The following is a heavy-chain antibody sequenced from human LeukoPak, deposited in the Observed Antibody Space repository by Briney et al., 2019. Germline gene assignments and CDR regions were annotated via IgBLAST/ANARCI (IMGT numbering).Heavy chain of an antibody. J-gene: IGHJ4*02. V-gene: IGHV4-59*08. CDR2: ILYSGRT. CDR1: GGSINNYY. Sequence: SETLSLTCTVSGGSINNYYWSWIRQPPGKGLEWIGYILYSGRTNYNPSLKSRVTMSVDTSKNQFSLKLSSVTAADTAVYYCARHFRPDSSGWYGLDYWGQGTLVTVSS. CDR3: ARHFRPDSSGWYGLDY. D-gene: IGHD6-19*01.